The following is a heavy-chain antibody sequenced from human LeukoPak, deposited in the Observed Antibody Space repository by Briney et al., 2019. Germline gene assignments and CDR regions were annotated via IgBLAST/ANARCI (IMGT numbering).Heavy chain of an antibody. Sequence: SVKVSCKASGGTFISYAISWVRQAPGQGLEWMGGIIPIFGTANYAQKFQGRVTITADESTSTAYMELSSLRSEDTAVYYCARVFAYYDSSGYRQNFDYWGRGTLVTVSS. CDR2: IIPIFGTA. J-gene: IGHJ4*02. V-gene: IGHV1-69*01. D-gene: IGHD3-22*01. CDR1: GGTFISYA. CDR3: ARVFAYYDSSGYRQNFDY.